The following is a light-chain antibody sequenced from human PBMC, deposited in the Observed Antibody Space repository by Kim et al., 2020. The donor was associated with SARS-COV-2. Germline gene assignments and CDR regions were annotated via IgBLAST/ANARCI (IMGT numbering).Light chain of an antibody. CDR3: QQYNRWPRT. Sequence: VSPGERATHSCTASQSVSSNIAWYQQKPGQAPRLLISDASTRATGIPARFSGGGSGTDFTLTISSLQSEDFAVYYCQQYNRWPRTFGQGTKVDIK. CDR1: QSVSSN. J-gene: IGKJ1*01. V-gene: IGKV3-15*01. CDR2: DAS.